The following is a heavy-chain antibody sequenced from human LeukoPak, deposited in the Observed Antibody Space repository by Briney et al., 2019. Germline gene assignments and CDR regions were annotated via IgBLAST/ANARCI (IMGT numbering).Heavy chain of an antibody. CDR3: ARRDSSNRDWFDP. Sequence: GEALKISCKGSGYSFTNSWIGWVRQMPGKGLEWMWIIYPGDSDTRYSPSFQGQVTISADKSINTAYLQWSSLKASDTAIYYCARRDSSNRDWFDPWRQGTLVTVSS. J-gene: IGHJ5*02. CDR1: GYSFTNSW. V-gene: IGHV5-51*01. CDR2: IYPGDSDT. D-gene: IGHD6-13*01.